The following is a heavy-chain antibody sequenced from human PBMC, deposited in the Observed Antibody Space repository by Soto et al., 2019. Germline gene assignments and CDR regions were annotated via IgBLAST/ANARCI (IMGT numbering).Heavy chain of an antibody. J-gene: IGHJ3*02. V-gene: IGHV1-18*01. CDR2: ISAYNGNT. CDR3: ARDRDYDDSSGYYHDDAFDI. Sequence: QVQLVQSGAEVKKPGASVKVSCKASGYTFTSYGISWVRQAPGQGLECMGWISAYNGNTNYAQKLQGRVTMTTDTSTSTAYMELRSLRSDDTAVYYCARDRDYDDSSGYYHDDAFDIWGQGTMVTVSS. CDR1: GYTFTSYG. D-gene: IGHD3-22*01.